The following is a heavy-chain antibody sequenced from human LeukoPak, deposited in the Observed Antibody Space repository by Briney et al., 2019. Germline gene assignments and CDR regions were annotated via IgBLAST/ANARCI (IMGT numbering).Heavy chain of an antibody. CDR2: ISGSGGST. CDR1: GFTFSSYA. J-gene: IGHJ4*02. V-gene: IGHV3-23*01. CDR3: AKDAFLYYYDNSGCILDY. Sequence: PGGSLRLSCAASGFTFSSYAMSWVRQAPGKGLEWVSAISGSGGSTYYANSVKGRFTVSRDNSKDTLYLQVNSLRAEDTAVYYCAKDAFLYYYDNSGCILDYWGQGTLVTVSS. D-gene: IGHD3-22*01.